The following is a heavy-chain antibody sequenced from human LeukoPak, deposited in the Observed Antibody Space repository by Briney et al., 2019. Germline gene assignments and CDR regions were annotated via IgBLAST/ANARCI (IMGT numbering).Heavy chain of an antibody. Sequence: SETLSLTCTVSGGSISSYYWSWIRQPAGKGLEWIGRIYTSGSTNYNPSLKSRVTMSVDTSKNQFSLKLSSVTAADTAVYYCARGTKRGYSYGFGYYGMDVWGQGTTVTVSS. J-gene: IGHJ6*02. CDR1: GGSISSYY. D-gene: IGHD5-18*01. CDR2: IYTSGST. CDR3: ARGTKRGYSYGFGYYGMDV. V-gene: IGHV4-4*07.